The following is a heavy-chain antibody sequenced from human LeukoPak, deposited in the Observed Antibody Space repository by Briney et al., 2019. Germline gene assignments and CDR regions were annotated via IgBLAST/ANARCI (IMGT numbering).Heavy chain of an antibody. J-gene: IGHJ2*01. D-gene: IGHD3-10*01. Sequence: PGGSLRLSCAASGFTLNNYGINWVRQAPGKGPEWVSFISRSSCYIFYADSVKGRFTTSRDNAKNSLYLQMNSLRAEDTAVYYCARTYASGSRRYWSFYLWGRGALVTV. CDR3: ARTYASGSRRYWSFYL. CDR2: ISRSSCYI. CDR1: GFTLNNYG. V-gene: IGHV3-21*01.